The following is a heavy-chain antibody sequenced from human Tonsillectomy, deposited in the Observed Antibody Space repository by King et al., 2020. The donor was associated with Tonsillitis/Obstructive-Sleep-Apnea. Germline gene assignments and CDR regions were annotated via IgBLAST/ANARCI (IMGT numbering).Heavy chain of an antibody. CDR1: GFTFSKAW. D-gene: IGHD2-15*01. J-gene: IGHJ6*02. Sequence: VQLVESGGGLVKPGGSLRLSCAASGFTFSKAWMNWVRQAPGKGLEWVGRIKSKTDGGTRDYAAPVKGRFTFSRDDSKNTLYLQMNSLKTEDTAVYYCTTKFSEYCSGGSCYYGVDVWGQGTTVTVSS. CDR2: IKSKTDGGTR. V-gene: IGHV3-15*07. CDR3: TTKFSEYCSGGSCYYGVDV.